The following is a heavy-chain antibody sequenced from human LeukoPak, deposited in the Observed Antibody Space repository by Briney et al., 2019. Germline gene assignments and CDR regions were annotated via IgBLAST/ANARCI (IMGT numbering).Heavy chain of an antibody. CDR1: GGSISSYY. V-gene: IGHV4-59*01. Sequence: WETLSLTCTVSGGSISSYYWSWIRQPPGKGLEWIGYIYYTGNTNYNSSLESRVTISVDTSKNQFSLKLRSVTAADTAVYYCARGGWSLDYWGQGTLVTVSS. CDR2: IYYTGNT. CDR3: ARGGWSLDY. J-gene: IGHJ4*02.